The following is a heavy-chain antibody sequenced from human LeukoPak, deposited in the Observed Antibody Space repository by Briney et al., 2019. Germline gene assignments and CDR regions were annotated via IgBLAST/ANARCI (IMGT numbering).Heavy chain of an antibody. Sequence: ASVKVSCKASGYTFTIYDITWVRQAPGQGLEWMGSISAYSGNTNYAQKLQGRVTMTTDTSTSTAYMEPRSLRSDDTAMYYCARDCSGGSCYLVYWGQGTLVTVSS. V-gene: IGHV1-18*01. CDR2: ISAYSGNT. CDR1: GYTFTIYD. J-gene: IGHJ4*02. CDR3: ARDCSGGSCYLVY. D-gene: IGHD2-15*01.